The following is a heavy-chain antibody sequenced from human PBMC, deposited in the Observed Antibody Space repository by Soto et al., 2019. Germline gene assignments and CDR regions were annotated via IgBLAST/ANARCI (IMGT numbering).Heavy chain of an antibody. J-gene: IGHJ3*02. CDR1: GGSFSGYY. D-gene: IGHD7-27*01. V-gene: IGHV4-34*01. Sequence: SETLSLTCAVYGGSFSGYYWSWIRQPPGKGLEWIGEINHSGSTNYNPSLKSRVTISVDTPKNQFSLKLSSVTAADTAVYYCARRGSPSNSDAFDIWGQGTMVTVSS. CDR2: INHSGST. CDR3: ARRGSPSNSDAFDI.